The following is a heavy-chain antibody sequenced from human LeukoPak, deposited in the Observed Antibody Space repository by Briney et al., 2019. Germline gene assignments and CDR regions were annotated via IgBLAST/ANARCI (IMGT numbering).Heavy chain of an antibody. Sequence: GRSLRLSCAASGFTFSSYWMHCVRQAPGKGLVWVSRINSDGSSTSYADSVKGRFTISRDNAKNTLYLQMNSLRAEDTAVYYCARDQGLYCSSTSCPTLGHFDYWGQGTLVTVSS. V-gene: IGHV3-74*01. CDR1: GFTFSSYW. J-gene: IGHJ4*02. CDR2: INSDGSST. CDR3: ARDQGLYCSSTSCPTLGHFDY. D-gene: IGHD2-2*01.